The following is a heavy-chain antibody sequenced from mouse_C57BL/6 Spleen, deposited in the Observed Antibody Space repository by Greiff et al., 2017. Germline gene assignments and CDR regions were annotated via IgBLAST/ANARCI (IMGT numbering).Heavy chain of an antibody. D-gene: IGHD1-1*01. CDR2: INPSNGGT. CDR3: ARSAYGSSYWFAY. J-gene: IGHJ3*01. CDR1: GYTFTSYW. Sequence: QVQLQQPGTELVKPGASVKLSCKASGYTFTSYWMHWVKQRPGQGLEWIGNINPSNGGTNYNEKFKSKATLTLDKSSSTAYMQLSSLTSEDSAVYYCARSAYGSSYWFAYWGQGTLVTVSA. V-gene: IGHV1-53*01.